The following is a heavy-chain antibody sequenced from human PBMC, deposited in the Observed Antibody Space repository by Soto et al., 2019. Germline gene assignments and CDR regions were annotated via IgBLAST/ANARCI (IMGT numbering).Heavy chain of an antibody. CDR3: ARAPRGNYGYPSYFDY. V-gene: IGHV4-59*01. CDR2: IYYSGST. D-gene: IGHD3-10*01. CDR1: GGSISSYY. Sequence: SETLSLTCPVSGGSISSYYWSWIRQPPGKGLEWIGYIYYSGSTNYSPSLKSRVTISVDTSKNQFSLKLSSVTAADTAVYYCARAPRGNYGYPSYFDYWGQGTLVTVSS. J-gene: IGHJ4*02.